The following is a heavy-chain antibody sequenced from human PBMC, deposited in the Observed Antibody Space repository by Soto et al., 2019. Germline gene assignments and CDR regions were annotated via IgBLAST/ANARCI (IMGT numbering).Heavy chain of an antibody. V-gene: IGHV4-39*01. CDR1: GGSISSSSYY. D-gene: IGHD3-10*01. Sequence: SETLSLTYTFSGGSISSSSYYWGWIRQPPGKGLEWIGSIYYSGSTNYNPSLKSRVTISVDTSKNQFSLKLSSVTAADTAVYYCARHYGSGSYYTPYRDYYYYYGMDVWGQGTTVT. J-gene: IGHJ6*02. CDR2: IYYSGST. CDR3: ARHYGSGSYYTPYRDYYYYYGMDV.